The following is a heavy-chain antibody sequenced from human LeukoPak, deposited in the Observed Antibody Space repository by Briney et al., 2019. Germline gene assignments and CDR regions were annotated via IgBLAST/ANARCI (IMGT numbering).Heavy chain of an antibody. CDR1: GGSISSSSYY. Sequence: SETLSLTCTVSGGSISSSSYYWGWIRQPPGKGLEWIGYIYYSGSTNYNPSLKSRVTISVDTSKNQFSLKLSSVTAADTAVYYCARVGFDWSGRSYYFDYWGQGTLVTVSS. J-gene: IGHJ4*02. D-gene: IGHD3-9*01. CDR3: ARVGFDWSGRSYYFDY. CDR2: IYYSGST. V-gene: IGHV4-61*05.